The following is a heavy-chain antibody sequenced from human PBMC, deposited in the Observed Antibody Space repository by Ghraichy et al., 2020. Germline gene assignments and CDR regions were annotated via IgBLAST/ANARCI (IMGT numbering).Heavy chain of an antibody. V-gene: IGHV6-1*01. CDR1: GDSVSSNSAA. CDR3: ARDQRTSGDYVRWFDP. CDR2: TYYRSKWYN. J-gene: IGHJ5*02. Sequence: SQTLSLTCVISGDSVSSNSAAWNWIRQSPSRGLEWLGRTYYRSKWYNDYAVSVKSRISIDPDTSKNQFSLQLNSVTPEDTAVFYCARDQRTSGDYVRWFDPWGQGTLVTVS. D-gene: IGHD2-21*02.